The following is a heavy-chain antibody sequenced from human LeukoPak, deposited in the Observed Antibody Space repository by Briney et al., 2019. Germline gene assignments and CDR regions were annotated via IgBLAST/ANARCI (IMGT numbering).Heavy chain of an antibody. J-gene: IGHJ4*02. V-gene: IGHV4-4*07. CDR1: GGSISSYY. Sequence: SETLSLTCTVSGGSISSYYWSWIRQPAGKGLEWIGRIYTSGSTNYNPSLKSRVTMSVDTSKNQFSLKLSYVTAADTAMYFCARQPSGYYDKSGYYPYYFDIRGQGILVTVSS. D-gene: IGHD3-22*01. CDR3: ARQPSGYYDKSGYYPYYFDI. CDR2: IYTSGST.